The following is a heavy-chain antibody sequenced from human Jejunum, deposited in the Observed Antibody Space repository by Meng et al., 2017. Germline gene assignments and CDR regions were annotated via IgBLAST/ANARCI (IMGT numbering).Heavy chain of an antibody. J-gene: IGHJ4*02. V-gene: IGHV3-23*01. Sequence: LLLQESGPGLVKPSETLSLTCTVSGASISTTNYYWGWVRQAPGKGLEWVSTFTGTTTSTYYADSVKGRFTISRDNSKNTLYLQMNSLRAEDTAVYYCAKLTSLWGQGTLVTVSS. CDR1: GASISTTNYY. CDR2: FTGTTTST. CDR3: AKLTSL. D-gene: IGHD3-16*01.